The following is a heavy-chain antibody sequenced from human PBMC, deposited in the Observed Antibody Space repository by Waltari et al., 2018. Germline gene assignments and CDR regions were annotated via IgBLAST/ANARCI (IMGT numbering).Heavy chain of an antibody. Sequence: EVQLVESGGGLVQPGRSLRLSCAASGFTFDVYAMHWVRQAPGKGLEWVSGISWNSGSIGYADSVKGRFTISRDNAKNSLYLQMNSLRAEDTALYYCATHTMWGRGTLVTVSS. CDR2: ISWNSGSI. D-gene: IGHD3-3*01. CDR3: ATHTM. V-gene: IGHV3-9*01. J-gene: IGHJ4*02. CDR1: GFTFDVYA.